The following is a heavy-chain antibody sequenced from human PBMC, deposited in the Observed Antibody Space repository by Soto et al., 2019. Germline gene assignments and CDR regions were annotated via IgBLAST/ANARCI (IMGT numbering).Heavy chain of an antibody. Sequence: KASETLSLTCTVPGVPISTDDYYWTWIRQPPGKGLEWIGYIYYSGSTYYNWSLKSRVTISIDTSKNQFSLNLSSVTAADTAVYYCASGKGVAGSHYIDNWGQGTLVTVSS. CDR2: IYYSGST. D-gene: IGHD1-26*01. V-gene: IGHV4-30-4*01. CDR1: GVPISTDDYY. J-gene: IGHJ4*02. CDR3: ASGKGVAGSHYIDN.